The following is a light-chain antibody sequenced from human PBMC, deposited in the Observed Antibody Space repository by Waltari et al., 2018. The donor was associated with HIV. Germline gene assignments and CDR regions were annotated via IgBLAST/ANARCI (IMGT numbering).Light chain of an antibody. CDR3: NSYAGSNNWV. Sequence: QSALTQPPSASGSPGQSVTISCTGTSSDVGGSKYVSWYQRHPGKAPKLMIYEVNKRPSGVPDRFSGSKSANTASLTVAGLQADDEADYYCNSYAGSNNWVFGGGTKLTVL. V-gene: IGLV2-8*01. CDR1: SSDVGGSKY. CDR2: EVN. J-gene: IGLJ3*02.